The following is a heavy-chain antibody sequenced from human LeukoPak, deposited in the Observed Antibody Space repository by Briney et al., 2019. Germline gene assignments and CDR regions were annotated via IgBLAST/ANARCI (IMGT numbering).Heavy chain of an antibody. CDR3: ARFYYDSSSSYYYYMDV. D-gene: IGHD3-22*01. CDR2: IYTSGST. CDR1: GGSIRSYY. V-gene: IGHV4-4*07. Sequence: PSETLSLTCTVSGGSIRSYYWSWIRQPAGKGLEWIGRIYTSGSTNYNPSLKSRVTISVDTSKNQFSLKLSSVTAADTAVYYCARFYYDSSSSYYYYMDVWGKGTTVTVSS. J-gene: IGHJ6*03.